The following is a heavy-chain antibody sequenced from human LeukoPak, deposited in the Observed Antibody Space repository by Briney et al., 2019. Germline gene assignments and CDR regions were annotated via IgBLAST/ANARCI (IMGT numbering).Heavy chain of an antibody. D-gene: IGHD1-14*01. CDR1: GLTFRTYA. J-gene: IGHJ4*02. CDR3: AKDPDDHYYFDS. Sequence: GGSLRLSCAASGLTFRTYAMSWVRQAPGKGLEWVSVITGSGGGTYYADSVKGRFTISRDNSKNTLYLQMNSLRGEDTAVYYCAKDPDDHYYFDSWGQGTLVTVSS. CDR2: ITGSGGGT. V-gene: IGHV3-23*01.